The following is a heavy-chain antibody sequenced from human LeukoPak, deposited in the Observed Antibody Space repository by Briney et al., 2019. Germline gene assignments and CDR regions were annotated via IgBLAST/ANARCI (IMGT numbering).Heavy chain of an antibody. J-gene: IGHJ4*02. Sequence: SETLSLTCTVSGCSMSSYYWSWIRQPPGKGLEWIGHIYYNGSTTYNPSLKSRVTITVDTSKNQFSLKLSSATAADTAVYYCARGARAGYNLEPFDYWGQGTLVTVSS. CDR1: GCSMSSYY. V-gene: IGHV4-59*08. CDR2: IYYNGST. CDR3: ARGARAGYNLEPFDY. D-gene: IGHD5-24*01.